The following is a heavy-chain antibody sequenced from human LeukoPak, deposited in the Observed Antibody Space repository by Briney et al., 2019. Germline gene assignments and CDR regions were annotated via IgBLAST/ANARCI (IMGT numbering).Heavy chain of an antibody. V-gene: IGHV3-23*01. CDR1: GFTFSSYS. CDR3: AKSPLKGYDSSGYYY. CDR2: ISGSGGST. D-gene: IGHD3-22*01. Sequence: GGSLRLSCAASGFTFSSYSMNWVRQAPGKGLEWVSAISGSGGSTYYADSVKGRFTISRDNSKNTLYLQMNSLRAEDTAVYYCAKSPLKGYDSSGYYYWGQGTLVTVSS. J-gene: IGHJ4*02.